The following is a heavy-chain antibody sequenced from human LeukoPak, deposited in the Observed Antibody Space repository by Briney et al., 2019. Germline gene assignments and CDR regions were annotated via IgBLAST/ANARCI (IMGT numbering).Heavy chain of an antibody. CDR3: ASVKAIIRWYGPFDP. V-gene: IGHV4-59*08. Sequence: PSETLSLTCTVSGGSISSYYWSWIRQPPGKGLEWIGYIYYSGSTNYNPSLKSRVTISVDTSKNQFSLKLSSVTAADTAVYYCASVKAIIRWYGPFDPWGQGTLVTVSS. J-gene: IGHJ5*02. CDR2: IYYSGST. D-gene: IGHD4-23*01. CDR1: GGSISSYY.